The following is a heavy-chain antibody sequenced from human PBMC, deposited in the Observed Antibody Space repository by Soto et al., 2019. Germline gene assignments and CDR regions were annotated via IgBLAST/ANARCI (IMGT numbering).Heavy chain of an antibody. V-gene: IGHV1-69*06. CDR3: AGQPNDQEDDHNGMEV. CDR1: GGAISRYG. CDR2: IIPIYGSP. Sequence: QVQLVQSGAEVKKPGSSVKVSCTASGGAISRYGMSWVRQAPGQGLEWMGGIIPIYGSPIHAQRFKGRATVRADISTNTVYMTFSSLKAEDTAVIYCAGQPNDQEDDHNGMEVWGQGTPVTVSS. J-gene: IGHJ6*02. D-gene: IGHD2-8*01.